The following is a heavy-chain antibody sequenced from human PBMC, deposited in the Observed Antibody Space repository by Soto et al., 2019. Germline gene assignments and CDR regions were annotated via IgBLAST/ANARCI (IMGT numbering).Heavy chain of an antibody. D-gene: IGHD3-3*01. Sequence: SETLSLTCTVSGGSISSSSYYWGWIRQPPGKGLEWIGSIYYSGSTYYNPSLKSRVTISVDTSKNQFSLKLSSVTAADTAAYYCARGLRITIFGVVIITPWFDPWGQGTLVTVSS. V-gene: IGHV4-39*01. CDR1: GGSISSSSYY. CDR3: ARGLRITIFGVVIITPWFDP. CDR2: IYYSGST. J-gene: IGHJ5*02.